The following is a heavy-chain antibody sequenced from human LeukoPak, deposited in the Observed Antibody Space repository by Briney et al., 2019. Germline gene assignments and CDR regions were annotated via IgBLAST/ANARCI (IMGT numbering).Heavy chain of an antibody. CDR1: GYTFTSYD. V-gene: IGHV1-8*01. D-gene: IGHD3-10*01. CDR3: ARDSSEDGSGRS. Sequence: ASVKVSCKASGYTFTSYDINWVRQATGQGLEWMGWMNPNSGNTGYAQKFQGRVTMTRNTSISTAYMELSSLRSEDRAVYYCARDSSEDGSGRSWGQGTLVTVSS. CDR2: MNPNSGNT. J-gene: IGHJ5*02.